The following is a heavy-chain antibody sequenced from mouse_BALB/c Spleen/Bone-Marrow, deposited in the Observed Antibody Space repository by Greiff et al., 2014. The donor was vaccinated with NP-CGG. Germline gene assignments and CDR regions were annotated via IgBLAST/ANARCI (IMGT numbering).Heavy chain of an antibody. CDR2: IWADGST. Sequence: QVQLQQSGPGLVAPSQSLSISCTVSGFSLTSYGVHWVRQPPGKGLEWLGVIWADGSTNYNSALMSRLGISKDNSKSQVFLKMNSLQTDDTAMYYCARITTATGAMDYWGQGTLVTVSS. V-gene: IGHV2-9*02. CDR3: ARITTATGAMDY. J-gene: IGHJ4*01. D-gene: IGHD1-2*01. CDR1: GFSLTSYG.